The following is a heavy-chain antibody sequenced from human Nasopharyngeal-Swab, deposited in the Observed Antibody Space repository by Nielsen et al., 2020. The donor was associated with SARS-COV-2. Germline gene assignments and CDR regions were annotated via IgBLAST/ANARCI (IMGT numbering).Heavy chain of an antibody. CDR1: GFTFSNYA. CDR3: AKDSGAGFCSAGTCFPTNH. V-gene: IGHV3-23*01. Sequence: GESLKISCAASGFTFSNYAMSWVRQAPGKGLEWVSGISGSGDNTYYADSVRGRFIISRDTSRNTLYLQMNSLRAEDTALYYCAKDSGAGFCSAGTCFPTNHWGRGTLVTVSS. CDR2: ISGSGDNT. J-gene: IGHJ5*02. D-gene: IGHD2-15*01.